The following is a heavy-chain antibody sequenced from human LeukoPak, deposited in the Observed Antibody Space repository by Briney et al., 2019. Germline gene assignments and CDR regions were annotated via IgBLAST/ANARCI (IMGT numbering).Heavy chain of an antibody. Sequence: PSETLSLTCTVSGGSISSYYWSWIQQPPGKGLEWIGYIYYSGSTNYNPSLKSRVTISVDTSKNQFPLKLSSVTAADTAVYYCASPSYCSGGSCPLDYWGQGTLVTVSS. J-gene: IGHJ4*02. V-gene: IGHV4-59*01. CDR2: IYYSGST. D-gene: IGHD2-15*01. CDR3: ASPSYCSGGSCPLDY. CDR1: GGSISSYY.